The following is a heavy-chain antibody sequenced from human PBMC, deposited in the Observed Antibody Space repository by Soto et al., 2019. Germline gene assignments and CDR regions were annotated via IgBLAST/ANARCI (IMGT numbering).Heavy chain of an antibody. J-gene: IGHJ5*02. CDR2: IYYSGST. CDR3: ARASEYSSSSGWFDP. D-gene: IGHD6-6*01. V-gene: IGHV4-59*01. CDR1: GGSISSYY. Sequence: PSETLSLTCAVSGGSISSYYWSWIRQPPGKGLEWIGYIYYSGSTNYNPSLKSRVTISVDTSKNQFSLKLSSVTAADTAVYYCARASEYSSSSGWFDPWGQGTLVTV.